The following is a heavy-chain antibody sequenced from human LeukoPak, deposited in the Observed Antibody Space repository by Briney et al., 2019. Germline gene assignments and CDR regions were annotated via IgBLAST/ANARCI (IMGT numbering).Heavy chain of an antibody. Sequence: GGSLRLSCAASGFIFRNYAMSWVRQAPGKGLEWVSAITGSGDTTYYADSVKGRFTISRDSSKNTLYVEMNTLRAEDTAVYYCAKWGDYDILTGYYVSDFWGQGTLVTVSS. J-gene: IGHJ4*02. D-gene: IGHD3-9*01. CDR2: ITGSGDTT. CDR1: GFIFRNYA. CDR3: AKWGDYDILTGYYVSDF. V-gene: IGHV3-23*01.